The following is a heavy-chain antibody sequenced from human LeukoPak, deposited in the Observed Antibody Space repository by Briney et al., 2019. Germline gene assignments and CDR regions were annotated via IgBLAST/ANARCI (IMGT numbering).Heavy chain of an antibody. D-gene: IGHD3-22*01. CDR3: ARLRRNGDSGGFYYYYDY. CDR1: GFTFTSFS. J-gene: IGHJ4*02. Sequence: GGSLRLSCAASGFTFTSFSFNWVRQAPGKGLQWVSSINAVATYIYYADSVRGRFTISRDNAKNSVYLQMDSLRAEDTGVYYCARLRRNGDSGGFYYYYDYWGQGTLVTVSS. CDR2: INAVATYI. V-gene: IGHV3-21*01.